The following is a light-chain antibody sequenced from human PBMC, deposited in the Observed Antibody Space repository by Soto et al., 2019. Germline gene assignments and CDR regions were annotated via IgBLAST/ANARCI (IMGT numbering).Light chain of an antibody. V-gene: IGKV1-12*01. J-gene: IGKJ5*01. CDR1: QGITTW. Sequence: DIQMTQSPSSVSASVGDRVSITCRASQGITTWLAWYQQKPGKAPKLLIYDAFSLQSGVPSRFSGSGSGTDFTLTISSLQPDDVATYYCQQAYTFPVTFGQGTRLDIK. CDR3: QQAYTFPVT. CDR2: DAF.